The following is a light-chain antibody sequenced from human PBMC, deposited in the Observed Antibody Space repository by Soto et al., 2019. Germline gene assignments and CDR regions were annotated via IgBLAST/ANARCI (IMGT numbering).Light chain of an antibody. J-gene: IGKJ4*01. CDR2: GAS. CDR3: QQSYTSPVT. Sequence: DIQMTQSPSSLSVSIGVRVTITCRASQSISTYLNWYEQKPGKAPNLLIYGASTLQSGVPSRFSGGGSGTYFTLTISGLQPEDFGSYYCQQSYTSPVTFGGGTKVDIK. CDR1: QSISTY. V-gene: IGKV1-39*01.